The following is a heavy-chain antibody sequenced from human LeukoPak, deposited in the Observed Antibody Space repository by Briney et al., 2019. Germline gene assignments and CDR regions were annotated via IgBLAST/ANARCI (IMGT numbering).Heavy chain of an antibody. CDR3: ARAYNWNYDYYYYMDV. CDR1: GGTFSSYA. Sequence: SVKVSCKASGGTFSSYAISWVRQAPGQGLEWMGGIIPIFGTANYAQKFQGRVTITADKSTSTAYMELSSLRSEDTAVYYCARAYNWNYDYYYYMDVWGKGTTVTVSS. D-gene: IGHD1-20*01. CDR2: IIPIFGTA. V-gene: IGHV1-69*06. J-gene: IGHJ6*03.